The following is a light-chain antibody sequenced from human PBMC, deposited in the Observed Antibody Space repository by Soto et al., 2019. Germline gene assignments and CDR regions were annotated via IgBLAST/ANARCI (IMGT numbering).Light chain of an antibody. Sequence: DIQMTQSPSTLSASVGDRVTITCRASQSIGTWLAWYQQKPGQAPRLLIYDASSLQSGVPSRFSGGGSGSEFTLTISGLQPDDFATYYCHQYYSYCALGQGTKVDIK. CDR1: QSIGTW. CDR2: DAS. V-gene: IGKV1-5*01. CDR3: HQYYSYCA. J-gene: IGKJ1*01.